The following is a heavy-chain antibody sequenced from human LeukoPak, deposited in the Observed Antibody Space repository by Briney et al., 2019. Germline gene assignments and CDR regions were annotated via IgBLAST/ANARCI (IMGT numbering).Heavy chain of an antibody. J-gene: IGHJ4*02. V-gene: IGHV3-48*03. CDR1: GFTFGSYE. CDR2: ISTSGSII. CDR3: AREGCSGGSCYSNFDY. Sequence: SGGSLRLSCEASGFTFGSYEMTWVRQAPGKGLEWLSYISTSGSIIVYADSVKGRFTISRDNAKNSLYLQMNSLRAEDTAVYYCAREGCSGGSCYSNFDYWGQGTLVTVSS. D-gene: IGHD2-15*01.